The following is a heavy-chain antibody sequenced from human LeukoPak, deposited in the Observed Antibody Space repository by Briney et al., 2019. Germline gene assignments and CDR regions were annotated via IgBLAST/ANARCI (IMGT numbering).Heavy chain of an antibody. D-gene: IGHD3-22*01. CDR2: ISGSGDST. V-gene: IGHV3-23*01. CDR1: GFTFTSYA. CDR3: AKNSAGYSSMDY. Sequence: PGGSLRLSCAASGFTFTSYAMSWVRQAPGKGLEWVAAISGSGDSTSYANSVKGRFTISRDNSKNTLFLQMNSLSAEDTAVYCCAKNSAGYSSMDYWGQGTLVSVSS. J-gene: IGHJ4*02.